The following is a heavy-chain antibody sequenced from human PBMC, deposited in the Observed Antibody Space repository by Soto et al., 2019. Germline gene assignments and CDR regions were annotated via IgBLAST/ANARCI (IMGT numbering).Heavy chain of an antibody. Sequence: GGSLRLSCAASGFIFSSYSMNWVRQAPGKGLEWVSYISSSSSTIYYADSVKGRFTISRDNAKNSLYLQMNSLRDEDTAVYYCAQYTRGSYYGMDVWGQGTTVTVSS. J-gene: IGHJ6*02. CDR2: ISSSSSTI. V-gene: IGHV3-48*02. CDR1: GFIFSSYS. CDR3: AQYTRGSYYGMDV. D-gene: IGHD2-8*02.